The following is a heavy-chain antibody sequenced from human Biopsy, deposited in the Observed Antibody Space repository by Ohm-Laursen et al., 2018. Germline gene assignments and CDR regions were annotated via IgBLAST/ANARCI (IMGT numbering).Heavy chain of an antibody. CDR3: ARHGSQGYCTGGSCVDY. Sequence: GTLSLTCPVYGESFNGYYWSWIRQTPGKGLEWIGEINHSGRTNYNPSLRSRVTISVDTSKNQFSLKLSSATAADTAVFYCARHGSQGYCTGGSCVDYWGQGALVTVSS. V-gene: IGHV4-34*01. CDR2: INHSGRT. J-gene: IGHJ4*02. CDR1: GESFNGYY. D-gene: IGHD2-15*01.